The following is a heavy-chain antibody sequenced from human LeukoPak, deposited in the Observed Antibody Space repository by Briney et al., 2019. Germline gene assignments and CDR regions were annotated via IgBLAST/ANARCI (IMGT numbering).Heavy chain of an antibody. J-gene: IGHJ6*02. Sequence: GGSLRLSCAASGFTFSSHAMSWVRQAPGKGLEWVSAISGSGGSTYYADSVKGRFTISRDNSKNTLYLQMNSLRAEDTAVYYCAKVREDIVATMDGMDVWGQGTTVTVSS. CDR1: GFTFSSHA. CDR2: ISGSGGST. D-gene: IGHD5-12*01. CDR3: AKVREDIVATMDGMDV. V-gene: IGHV3-23*01.